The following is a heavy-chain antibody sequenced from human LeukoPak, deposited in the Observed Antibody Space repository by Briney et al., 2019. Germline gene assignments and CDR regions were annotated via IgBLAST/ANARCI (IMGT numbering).Heavy chain of an antibody. CDR3: AKEGTPQVSTWYDL. D-gene: IGHD3-10*01. J-gene: IGHJ5*02. CDR1: GVTLSPYG. V-gene: IGHV3-30*18. Sequence: PGGSLRLSCAASGVTLSPYGMHWGRKPPGKGLEWVAVISYEGGTQHYADSVKGRFIISRDNPRNTLYLQMNILRTEDTAVYYCAKEGTPQVSTWYDLWGQGTQVIVSS. CDR2: ISYEGGTQ.